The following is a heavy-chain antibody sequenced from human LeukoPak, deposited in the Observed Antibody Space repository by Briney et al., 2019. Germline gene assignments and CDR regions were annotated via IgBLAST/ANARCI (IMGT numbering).Heavy chain of an antibody. CDR1: GFNFRAYW. J-gene: IGHJ4*02. Sequence: GGSLRLSCTTSGFNFRAYWMAWVRQAPGKGLEWVAVIWYDGSNKYYADSVKGRFTISRDTSKNTLFLQMNSLRAEDTAVYYCARGQPGVAAAGNLDYWGQGTLVTVSS. V-gene: IGHV3-33*01. D-gene: IGHD6-13*01. CDR3: ARGQPGVAAAGNLDY. CDR2: IWYDGSNK.